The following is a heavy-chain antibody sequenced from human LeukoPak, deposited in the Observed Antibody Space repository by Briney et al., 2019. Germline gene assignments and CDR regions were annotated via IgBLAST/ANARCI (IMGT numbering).Heavy chain of an antibody. V-gene: IGHV3-30*02. CDR2: IRYDGSNK. D-gene: IGHD3-22*01. J-gene: IGHJ4*02. Sequence: GGSLRLSCAASGFTFSSYGMHWVRQAPGKGLEWVAFIRYDGSNKCYADSVKGRFTISRDNSKNTLYLQMNSLRAEDTAVYYCAKSNYYYDSSGYYELCYWGQGTLVTVSS. CDR1: GFTFSSYG. CDR3: AKSNYYYDSSGYYELCY.